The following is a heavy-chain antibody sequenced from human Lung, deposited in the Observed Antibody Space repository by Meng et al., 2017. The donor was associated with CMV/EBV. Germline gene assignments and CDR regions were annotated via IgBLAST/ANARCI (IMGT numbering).Heavy chain of an antibody. Sequence: SCAASGFTFSRYAFHWVRQAPGKGLEWVAVISFDGGTRYYADSVKGRFTISRDSSRNSLYLQLNSLRPEDTAVYYCAREYGSSSAFAYWGPG. CDR2: ISFDGGTR. CDR3: AREYGSSSAFAY. D-gene: IGHD6-6*01. V-gene: IGHV3-30*14. J-gene: IGHJ4*02. CDR1: GFTFSRYA.